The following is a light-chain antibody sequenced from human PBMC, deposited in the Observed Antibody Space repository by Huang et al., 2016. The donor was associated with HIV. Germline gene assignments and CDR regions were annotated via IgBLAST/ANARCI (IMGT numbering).Light chain of an antibody. CDR1: PSVSSIH. Sequence: EIVLTQSPGTLSLSPGERATISCRASPSVSSIHFAWYQQKPGQAPRLLMYGSSSRATGLPDRCSGSGAGAKFTLTISRLEPEDVAVYYCQQYGSSPFTFGPGTKVDIK. J-gene: IGKJ3*01. V-gene: IGKV3-20*01. CDR2: GSS. CDR3: QQYGSSPFT.